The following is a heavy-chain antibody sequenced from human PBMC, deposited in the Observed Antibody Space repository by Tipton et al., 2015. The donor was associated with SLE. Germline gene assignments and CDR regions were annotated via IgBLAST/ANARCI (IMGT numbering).Heavy chain of an antibody. J-gene: IGHJ3*02. Sequence: TLSLTCTVSGGSISSYYWSWIRQPPGKGLGWIGYIYYSGSTNYNPSLKSRVTISVDTSKNQFSLKLSSVTAADTAVYYCARGYDILTGDAFDIWGPGTMVTVSS. CDR3: ARGYDILTGDAFDI. CDR2: IYYSGST. V-gene: IGHV4-59*01. D-gene: IGHD3-9*01. CDR1: GGSISSYY.